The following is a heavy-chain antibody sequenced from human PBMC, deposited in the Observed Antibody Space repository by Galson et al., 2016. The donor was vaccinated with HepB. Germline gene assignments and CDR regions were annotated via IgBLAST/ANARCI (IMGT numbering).Heavy chain of an antibody. V-gene: IGHV3-33*01. D-gene: IGHD3-9*01. CDR1: GFTFSSFG. J-gene: IGHJ6*02. Sequence: SLRLSCAASGFTFSSFGMYWVRQAPGKGLEWVAVMWYDGSNKYYADSVKGRFTISRDNSKNTLYLQMNSLRAEDTAVYYCARDRDTILSYYGMDVWGQGTTVTVSS. CDR3: ARDRDTILSYYGMDV. CDR2: MWYDGSNK.